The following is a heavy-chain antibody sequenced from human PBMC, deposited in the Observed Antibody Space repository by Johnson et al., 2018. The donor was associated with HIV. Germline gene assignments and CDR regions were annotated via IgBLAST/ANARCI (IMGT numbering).Heavy chain of an antibody. D-gene: IGHD1-26*01. CDR2: ISSSGRSI. V-gene: IGHV3-48*04. J-gene: IGHJ3*01. Sequence: VQLVEFGGGVVQPGRSLRLSCAASGFTFSSYGMNWVRQAPGKGLEWVSDISSSGRSIYYADSVKGRFTISRDNAKNSLFLQMNSLRVEDTAVYYCAREDLLTLTTTGAFDVWGHGTMVTVSS. CDR1: GFTFSSYG. CDR3: AREDLLTLTTTGAFDV.